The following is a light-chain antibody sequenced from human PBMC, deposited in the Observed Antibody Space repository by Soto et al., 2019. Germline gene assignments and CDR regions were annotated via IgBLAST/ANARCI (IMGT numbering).Light chain of an antibody. CDR1: HTIMTY. J-gene: IGKJ1*01. CDR2: AAS. Sequence: DIQMTQSPSSLSASIGDRVTITCRASHTIMTYLNWYQLKPGKPPRLLIYAASSLQSGVPSRFSGSGSGTDFTLTINSLQPEDFATYSCQQSYNSPQTLGQGTKVDIK. V-gene: IGKV1-39*01. CDR3: QQSYNSPQT.